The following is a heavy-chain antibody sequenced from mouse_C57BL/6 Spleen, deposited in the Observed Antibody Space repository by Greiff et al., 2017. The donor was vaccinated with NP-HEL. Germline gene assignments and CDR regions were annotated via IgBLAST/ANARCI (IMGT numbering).Heavy chain of an antibody. CDR3: ARSSYSWAMDY. CDR1: GYTFTSYW. CDR2: IDPSDSYT. J-gene: IGHJ4*01. D-gene: IGHD1-1*01. V-gene: IGHV1-69*01. Sequence: QVQLQQPGAELVMPGASVKLSCKASGYTFTSYWMHWVKQRPGQGLEWIGEIDPSDSYTNYNQKFKGKSTLTVDKSSSTAYMQLSSLTSEDSAVYYCARSSYSWAMDYWGQGTSVTVSS.